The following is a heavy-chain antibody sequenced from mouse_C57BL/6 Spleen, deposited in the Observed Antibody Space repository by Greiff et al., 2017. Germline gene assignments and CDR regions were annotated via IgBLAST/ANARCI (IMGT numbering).Heavy chain of an antibody. J-gene: IGHJ1*03. CDR3: AVTGRGYFDV. Sequence: VKVVESGPELVKPGASVKISCKASGYAFSSSWMNWVKQRPGQGLEWIGRIYPGDGDTNYNGKFKGKATLTADTSSSTAYMQLSSLTSEDSAVYFCAVTGRGYFDVWGKGTTVTVSS. CDR2: IYPGDGDT. D-gene: IGHD4-1*01. CDR1: GYAFSSSW. V-gene: IGHV1-82*01.